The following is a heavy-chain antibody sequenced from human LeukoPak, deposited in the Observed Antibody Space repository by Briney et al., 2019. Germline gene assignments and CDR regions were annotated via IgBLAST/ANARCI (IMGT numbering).Heavy chain of an antibody. D-gene: IGHD4-17*01. CDR1: GYTFTSYA. V-gene: IGHV7-4-1*02. CDR2: INTNTGNP. Sequence: GASVKVSRKASGYTFTSYAMNWVRQAPGQGLEWMGWINTNTGNPTYAQGFTGRFVFSLDTSVSTAYLQISSLKAEDTAVYYCARAVTTNHYYCYMDVWGKGTTVTVSS. J-gene: IGHJ6*03. CDR3: ARAVTTNHYYCYMDV.